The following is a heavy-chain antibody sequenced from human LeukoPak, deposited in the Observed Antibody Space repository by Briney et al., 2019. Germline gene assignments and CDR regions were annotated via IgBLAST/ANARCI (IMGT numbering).Heavy chain of an antibody. CDR1: GGSISSGSYY. CDR3: ARGTWMYYFDY. Sequence: PSETLSLTCTVSGGSISSGSYYWSWIRQPAGKGLEWIGRIYTSGSTNYNPSLKSRVTISVDTSKNQFSLKLSSVTAADTAVYYCARGTWMYYFDYWGQGTLATVSS. V-gene: IGHV4-61*02. J-gene: IGHJ4*02. D-gene: IGHD5-12*01. CDR2: IYTSGST.